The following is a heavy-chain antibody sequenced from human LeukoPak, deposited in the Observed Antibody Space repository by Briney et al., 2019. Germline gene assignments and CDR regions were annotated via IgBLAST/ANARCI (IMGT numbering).Heavy chain of an antibody. J-gene: IGHJ6*03. CDR1: GGSISSSSYY. Sequence: SETLSLTCTVSGGSISSSSYYWGWIRQPPGKGLEWIGSIYYSGSTYYNPSLKSRVTISVDTSKNQFSLKLSSVTAADTAVYYCARQRYYDFWSGYSYLGYMDVRGKGTTVTVSS. CDR3: ARQRYYDFWSGYSYLGYMDV. V-gene: IGHV4-39*01. D-gene: IGHD3-3*01. CDR2: IYYSGST.